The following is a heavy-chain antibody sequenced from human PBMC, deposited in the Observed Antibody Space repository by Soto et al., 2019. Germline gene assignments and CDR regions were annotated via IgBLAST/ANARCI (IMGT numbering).Heavy chain of an antibody. V-gene: IGHV4-34*01. D-gene: IGHD6-13*01. CDR3: ARGHGYSSSWFTGPIYYYYYGMDV. CDR1: GGSFSGYY. J-gene: IGHJ6*02. CDR2: INHSGST. Sequence: SETLSLTCAVYGGSFSGYYWSWIRQPPGKGLEWIGEINHSGSTNYNPSLKSRVTISVDTSKNQFSLKLSSVTAADTAVYYCARGHGYSSSWFTGPIYYYYYGMDVWGQGTTVTVSS.